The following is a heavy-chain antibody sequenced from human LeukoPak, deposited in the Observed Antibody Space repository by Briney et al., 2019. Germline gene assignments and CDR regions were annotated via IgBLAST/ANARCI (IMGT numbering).Heavy chain of an antibody. CDR1: GYTFATSS. D-gene: IGHD6-13*01. J-gene: IGHJ3*01. CDR2: ISPNSANT. V-gene: IGHV1-18*01. Sequence: ASVNVSCKTSGYTFATSSITWVRQAPGQRLEWMGWISPNSANTYYVQKLQGRVTMTTDTSTSTAYMVLRSLTSDDTAVYYCARVRDSSNWWGPFDVWGQGTMVTVS. CDR3: ARVRDSSNWWGPFDV.